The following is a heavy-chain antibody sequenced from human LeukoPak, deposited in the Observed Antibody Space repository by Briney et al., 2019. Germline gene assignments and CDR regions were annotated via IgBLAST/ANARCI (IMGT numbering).Heavy chain of an antibody. CDR1: GGSISSYY. V-gene: IGHV4-59*08. Sequence: ASETLSLTCTVSGGSISSYYWSWIRQPPGKGLEWIGYIYYSGSTNYTPSLKSRVTISVDTSKNQFSLKLSSVTAADTAVYYCARLGFTQQDFDYWGQGTLVTVSS. CDR3: ARLGFTQQDFDY. CDR2: IYYSGST. J-gene: IGHJ4*02. D-gene: IGHD6-13*01.